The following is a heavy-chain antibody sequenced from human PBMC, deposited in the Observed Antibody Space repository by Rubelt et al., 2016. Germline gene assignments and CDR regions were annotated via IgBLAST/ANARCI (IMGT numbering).Heavy chain of an antibody. Sequence: QVQLVQSGAEVKKPGASVKVSCKASGYSFTSYDINWVRQATEQGLEWMVGMNPNSGNTGYAQKFQGSVSMTRDTSIGTAYMELSSLTSEDTAVYYCARGPSRTTVPEPYYFDYWGQGALVTVS. D-gene: IGHD1-7*01. CDR1: GYSFTSYD. CDR2: MNPNSGNT. J-gene: IGHJ4*02. CDR3: ARGPSRTTVPEPYYFDY. V-gene: IGHV1-8*01.